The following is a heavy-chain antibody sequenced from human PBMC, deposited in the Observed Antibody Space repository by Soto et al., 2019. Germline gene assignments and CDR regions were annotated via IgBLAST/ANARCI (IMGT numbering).Heavy chain of an antibody. J-gene: IGHJ6*02. CDR1: GFSFSAYW. CDR2: IKQDGGQS. V-gene: IGHV3-7*01. Sequence: EVQLVESGGGLVQPGGSLRLSCVASGFSFSAYWMAWVRQTPGKRLEWVANIKQDGGQSHYVDSVKGRFTISRDNAKNSLYLQMISLRAEDTAVYYCARDWRDDKNPWGDVWGQGTTVIVSS. CDR3: ARDWRDDKNPWGDV. D-gene: IGHD3-9*01.